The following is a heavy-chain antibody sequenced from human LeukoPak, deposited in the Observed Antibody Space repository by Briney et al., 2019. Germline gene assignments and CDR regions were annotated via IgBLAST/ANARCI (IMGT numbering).Heavy chain of an antibody. J-gene: IGHJ3*02. CDR1: GDSVSSNNGA. D-gene: IGHD1-26*01. CDR3: ARTSGGGATTVPFDI. V-gene: IGHV6-1*01. CDR2: TYYRSKWYN. Sequence: SQTLSLTCVISGDSVSSNNGAWNWIRQSPSRGLEWLGRTYYRSKWYNDYAVSVKSRLTINPDTSRNQFSLQLNSATPEDTAVYYCARTSGGGATTVPFDIWGQGTMVTVSS.